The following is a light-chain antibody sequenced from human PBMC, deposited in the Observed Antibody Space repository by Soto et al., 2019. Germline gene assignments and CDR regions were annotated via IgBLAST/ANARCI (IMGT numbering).Light chain of an antibody. V-gene: IGKV3-11*01. CDR3: QQRNVWPPIT. CDR1: QSVGSD. J-gene: IGKJ5*01. CDR2: GAS. Sequence: IVLTQSPDPLSLSPGKRVTLCGRPSQSVGSDLAWYQQTPGQAPRLLIYGASNRATGIPARFSGSGSGTDFTLTISWLEPEDFAVYYCQQRNVWPPITFGQGTRLEIK.